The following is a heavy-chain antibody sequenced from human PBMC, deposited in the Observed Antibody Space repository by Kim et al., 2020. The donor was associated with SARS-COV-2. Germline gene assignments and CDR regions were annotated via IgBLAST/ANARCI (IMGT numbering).Heavy chain of an antibody. D-gene: IGHD1-1*01. V-gene: IGHV3-73*01. CDR3: TNVRGTTLAFWDALDI. CDR1: GFTFSGSA. Sequence: GGSLRLSCAASGFTFSGSAIPWVRQASGKGLEWVGRIRSKANSYATAYAASVKGRVTISRDDSKYTAYLQMNGLKTEDTAVYYCTNVRGTTLAFWDALDIWGRGRIVTVCS. J-gene: IGHJ3*02. CDR2: IRSKANSYAT.